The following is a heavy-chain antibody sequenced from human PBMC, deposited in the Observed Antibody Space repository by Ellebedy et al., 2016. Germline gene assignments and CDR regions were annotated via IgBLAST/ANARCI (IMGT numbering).Heavy chain of an antibody. J-gene: IGHJ4*02. CDR1: GFSFSSYA. V-gene: IGHV3-7*03. CDR3: AREGASLYYFDY. CDR2: IKQDGSEK. Sequence: GESLKISCAASGFSFSSYAVHWVRQAPGKGLEWVANIKQDGSEKYYVDSVKGRFTISRDYAKNSLYLQMNSLRAEDTAVYYCAREGASLYYFDYWGQGTLVTVSS. D-gene: IGHD2-2*01.